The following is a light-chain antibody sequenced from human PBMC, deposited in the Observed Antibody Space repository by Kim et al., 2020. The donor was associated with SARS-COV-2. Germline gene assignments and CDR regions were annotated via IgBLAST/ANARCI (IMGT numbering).Light chain of an antibody. V-gene: IGKV3-15*01. J-gene: IGKJ4*01. CDR1: QSVSSN. CDR2: GAS. CDR3: QQYNNWPLT. Sequence: EIVMTQSPATLSVSPGERATLSCRASQSVSSNLAWYQQKPGQAPRLLIYGASTRATGFPARFSGSGSGTEFTLTISSLQSEYFAVYYCQQYNNWPLTFGGGTKVDIK.